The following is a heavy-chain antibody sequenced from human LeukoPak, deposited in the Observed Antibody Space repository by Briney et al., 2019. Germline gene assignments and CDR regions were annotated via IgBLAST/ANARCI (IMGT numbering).Heavy chain of an antibody. CDR2: IGGSHSPI. Sequence: QTGGSLRLSRVASGFTFSSYRMTWVRQAPGKGLEWVSEIGGSHSPIRYADSVKGRFTISRDNAKNLLYLQMNSLRDDDTAVYFCARDLRYCNGGTCYGGAFDFWGQGTLVTVSS. D-gene: IGHD2-15*01. V-gene: IGHV3-48*02. CDR1: GFTFSSYR. J-gene: IGHJ3*01. CDR3: ARDLRYCNGGTCYGGAFDF.